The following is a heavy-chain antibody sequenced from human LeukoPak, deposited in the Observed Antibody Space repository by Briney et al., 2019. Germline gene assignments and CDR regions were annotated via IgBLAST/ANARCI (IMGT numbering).Heavy chain of an antibody. V-gene: IGHV3-23*01. CDR2: ISGSGGST. J-gene: IGHJ4*02. CDR3: AKALYYYDSSGYSDY. Sequence: GGSLRLSCAASGFTLRNHAMIWVRQAPGKGLEWVSAISGSGGSTYYADSVKGRFTISRDNSKNTLYLQMNSLRAEDTAVYYCAKALYYYDSSGYSDYWGQGTLVTVSS. CDR1: GFTLRNHA. D-gene: IGHD3-22*01.